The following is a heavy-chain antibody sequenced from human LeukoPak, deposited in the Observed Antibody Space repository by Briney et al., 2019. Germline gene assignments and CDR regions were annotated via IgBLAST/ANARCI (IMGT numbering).Heavy chain of an antibody. CDR2: IYTSGST. J-gene: IGHJ4*02. CDR3: ARHPYSSSDY. Sequence: SETLSLTCTVSGGSISSYYWSWIRQPPGKGLEWIGYIYTSGSTNYNPSLKSRVTISVDTSKNQFSLKLSSVTAAGTAVYYCARHPYSSSDYWGQGTLVTVSS. V-gene: IGHV4-4*09. CDR1: GGSISSYY. D-gene: IGHD6-6*01.